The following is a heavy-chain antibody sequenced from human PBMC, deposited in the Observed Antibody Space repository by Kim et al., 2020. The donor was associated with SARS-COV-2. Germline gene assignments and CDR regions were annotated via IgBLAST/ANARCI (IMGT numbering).Heavy chain of an antibody. Sequence: GGSLRLSCAASGFTFSDYWMHWVRHVPGKGLMWVSHINNNGDWTTYADSVKGRFTISRDNAKNTLYLQMNSLRAEDTGLYFCARGGCSSPSCLPDWGQGTLVTVSS. CDR3: ARGGCSSPSCLPD. J-gene: IGHJ4*02. CDR2: INNNGDWT. CDR1: GFTFSDYW. V-gene: IGHV3-74*01. D-gene: IGHD2-2*01.